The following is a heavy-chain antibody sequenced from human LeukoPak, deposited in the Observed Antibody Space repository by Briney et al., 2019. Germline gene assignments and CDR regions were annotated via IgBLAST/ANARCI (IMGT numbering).Heavy chain of an antibody. D-gene: IGHD6-19*01. CDR2: IYYSGST. CDR3: AMGRWLVKG. CDR1: GGSIGSSSYY. J-gene: IGHJ4*02. Sequence: PSETLSLTCTVSGGSIGSSSYYWGWPRQPPGKGLEWIGSIYYSGSTYYNPSLKSRVTISVDTSKNQFSLKLSSVTAADTAVYYCAMGRWLVKGWGQGTLVTVSS. V-gene: IGHV4-39*07.